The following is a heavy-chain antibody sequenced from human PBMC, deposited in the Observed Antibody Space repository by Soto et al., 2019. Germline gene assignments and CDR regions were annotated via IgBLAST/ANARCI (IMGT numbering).Heavy chain of an antibody. D-gene: IGHD2-15*01. Sequence: EVHLVESGGGLVKPGGSLRLSCAVSGFTFSSCTMNWVRQAPGKGLEWVSSISPSTSHIYYADSVKGRFTISRDNGKNSLFLQMNSLRAEDTAVDYCSGCSGGACHQNYGMDVWGQGTTVTVSS. CDR2: ISPSTSHI. V-gene: IGHV3-21*01. CDR3: SGCSGGACHQNYGMDV. J-gene: IGHJ6*02. CDR1: GFTFSSCT.